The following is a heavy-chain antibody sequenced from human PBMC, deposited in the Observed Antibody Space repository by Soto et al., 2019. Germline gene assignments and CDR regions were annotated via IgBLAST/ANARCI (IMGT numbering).Heavy chain of an antibody. D-gene: IGHD4-17*01. CDR3: ARTLYGDNVDY. CDR2: MNPNSGNT. CDR1: GYTLPPYY. J-gene: IGHJ4*02. V-gene: IGHV1-8*01. Sequence: APVKVSLQASGYTLPPYYINWGGQATGQGLEWMGWMNPNSGNTGYAQKFQGRVTMTRNTSISTAYMELSSLRSEDTAVYYCARTLYGDNVDYWGQGTLVTVSS.